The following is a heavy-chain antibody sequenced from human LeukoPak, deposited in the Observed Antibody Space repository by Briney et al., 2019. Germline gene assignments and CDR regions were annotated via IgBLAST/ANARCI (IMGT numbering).Heavy chain of an antibody. CDR1: GFTFSNAW. CDR2: IKSKTDGGTT. Sequence: GGSLRLSCAASGFTFSNAWMSWVRQAPGKGLEWVGRIKSKTDGGTTDYAAPVKGRFTISRDDSKNTLYLQMNSLKTEDTAVYYCTTDYGDYVGMTNWGQGTRVTVSS. CDR3: TTDYGDYVGMTN. J-gene: IGHJ4*02. D-gene: IGHD4-17*01. V-gene: IGHV3-15*01.